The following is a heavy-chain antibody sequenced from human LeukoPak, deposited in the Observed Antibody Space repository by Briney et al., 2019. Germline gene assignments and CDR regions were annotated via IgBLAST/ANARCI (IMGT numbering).Heavy chain of an antibody. Sequence: PSETLSLTCAVYGGSFNGYYWSWIRQPPGKGLEWIGEINHSGRTNYNPSLKSRVTISVDTSKNHFSLKLSSVTAADTAVYSCARHVARAFDIWGQGTMVTVSS. J-gene: IGHJ3*02. CDR1: GGSFNGYY. CDR2: INHSGRT. V-gene: IGHV4-34*01. CDR3: ARHVARAFDI.